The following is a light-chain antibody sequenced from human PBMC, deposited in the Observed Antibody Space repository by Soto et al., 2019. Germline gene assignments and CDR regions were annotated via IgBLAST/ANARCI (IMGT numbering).Light chain of an antibody. CDR3: QQSYSTLWT. J-gene: IGKJ1*01. Sequence: IQITHSPSSLSASVGDRVTITCRASQSITIYLNWYQQKPGEAPNLLIFGASTLQSGVPSRFSGSGSGTDFTLTISSLQPEDFATYYCQQSYSTLWTFGQGTKVDIK. V-gene: IGKV1-39*01. CDR1: QSITIY. CDR2: GAS.